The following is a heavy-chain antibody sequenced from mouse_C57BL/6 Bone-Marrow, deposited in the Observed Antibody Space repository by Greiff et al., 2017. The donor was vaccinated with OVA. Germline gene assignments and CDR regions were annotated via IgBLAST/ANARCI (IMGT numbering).Heavy chain of an antibody. Sequence: VQLQQSGPVLVKPGASVKMSCKASGYTFTDYYMNWVKQSHGKSLEWIGVINPYNGGTSYNQKFKGKATLTVDKSSSTAYMELNSLTSEDSAVYYCARRGAQATYYFDYWGQGTTLTVSS. V-gene: IGHV1-19*01. CDR2: INPYNGGT. CDR3: ARRGAQATYYFDY. D-gene: IGHD3-2*02. J-gene: IGHJ2*01. CDR1: GYTFTDYY.